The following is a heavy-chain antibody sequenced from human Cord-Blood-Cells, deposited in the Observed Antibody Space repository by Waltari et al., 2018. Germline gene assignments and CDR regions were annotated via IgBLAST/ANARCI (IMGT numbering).Heavy chain of an antibody. CDR2: INHSGST. CDR3: ARGYRITIFGVVIARYGMDV. Sequence: QVQLQQWGAGLLKPSETLSLTCAVYGGSFSGYHWSWIRQPPGKGLEWIGEINHSGSTNYNPSLKSRVTISVDTSKNQFSLKLSSVTAADTAVYYCARGYRITIFGVVIARYGMDVWGQGTTATVSS. J-gene: IGHJ6*02. D-gene: IGHD3-3*01. V-gene: IGHV4-34*01. CDR1: GGSFSGYH.